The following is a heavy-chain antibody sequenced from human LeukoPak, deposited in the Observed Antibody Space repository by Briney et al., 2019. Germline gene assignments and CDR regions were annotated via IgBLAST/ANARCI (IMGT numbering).Heavy chain of an antibody. CDR3: AREGTAMASLDY. Sequence: PSETLSLTCTVSGGSISSSSYYWGWIRQPPGKGLEWIGSIYYSGSTYYNPSLKSRVTISVDTSKNQFSLKLSSVTAADTAVYYCAREGTAMASLDYWGQGTLVTVSS. J-gene: IGHJ4*02. V-gene: IGHV4-39*07. CDR1: GGSISSSSYY. CDR2: IYYSGST. D-gene: IGHD5-18*01.